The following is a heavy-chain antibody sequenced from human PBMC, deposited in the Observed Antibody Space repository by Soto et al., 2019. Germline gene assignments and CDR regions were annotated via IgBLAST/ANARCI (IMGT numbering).Heavy chain of an antibody. CDR2: INSDGSST. V-gene: IGHV3-74*01. CDR1: GFTLSSYW. D-gene: IGHD3-22*01. Sequence: EVQLVESGGGLVQPGGSLRLSCAASGFTLSSYWMHWVRQAPGKGLVWVSRINSDGSSTSYADSVKGRFTISRDNAKNTLDLQMNSLRAEGTAVYYCARDPGTGYYDSSGYYYDWGQGTLVTVSS. CDR3: ARDPGTGYYDSSGYYYD. J-gene: IGHJ4*02.